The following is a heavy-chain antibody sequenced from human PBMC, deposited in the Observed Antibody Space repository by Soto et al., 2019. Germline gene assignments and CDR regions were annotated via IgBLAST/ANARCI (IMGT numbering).Heavy chain of an antibody. D-gene: IGHD3-22*01. Sequence: EVQLLESGGGLVQPGGSLRLSCAASGFTFSSYAMSWVRQAPGKGLGWVSAISGSGGSTYYADSVKGRFTISRDNSKNTRYLQMNSRRAEDTAVYYCAKDMAGYDMPLWFDPWGQGTLVTVSS. CDR1: GFTFSSYA. V-gene: IGHV3-23*01. J-gene: IGHJ5*02. CDR3: AKDMAGYDMPLWFDP. CDR2: ISGSGGST.